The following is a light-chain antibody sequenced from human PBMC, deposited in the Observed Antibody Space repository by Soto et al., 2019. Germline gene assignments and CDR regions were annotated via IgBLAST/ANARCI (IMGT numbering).Light chain of an antibody. V-gene: IGKV3-15*01. Sequence: EIVMTQSPATLSVSPGERATLSCRASQSVSSNLAWYQQKPGQAPRLLIYGASTRATGIQARFSGSGSGTEFTLTISSLQSEEFAVYYCQQYSDWPWTFGQGTKVEIK. CDR2: GAS. CDR1: QSVSSN. CDR3: QQYSDWPWT. J-gene: IGKJ1*01.